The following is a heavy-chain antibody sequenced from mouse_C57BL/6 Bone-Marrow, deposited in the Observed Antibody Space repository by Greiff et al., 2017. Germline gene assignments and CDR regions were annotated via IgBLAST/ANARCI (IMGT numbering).Heavy chain of an antibody. J-gene: IGHJ4*01. CDR1: GYTFTSYG. Sequence: EVQLQQSGAELVRPGSSVKMSCKTSGYTFTSYGINWVKQRPGQGLEWIGYIYIGNGYTEYNEKFKGKATLTLDTSSSTAYMQLSSLTSEDSAIXFCAPIYYYGSSFLNYAMDYWGQGTSVTVSS. CDR3: APIYYYGSSFLNYAMDY. V-gene: IGHV1-58*01. CDR2: IYIGNGYT. D-gene: IGHD1-1*01.